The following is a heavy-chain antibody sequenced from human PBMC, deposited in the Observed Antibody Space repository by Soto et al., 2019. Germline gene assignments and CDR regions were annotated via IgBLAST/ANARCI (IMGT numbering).Heavy chain of an antibody. Sequence: SETLSLTCSVPGGSISGSYWSWIRQSPGKGLEWLGYVYYTGSTNYSPSLRSRVSISVDTSKNEFSLRLSSVTAADTAVYFCARSVAVPGAHIDYWGQGTQVTVSS. V-gene: IGHV4-59*01. D-gene: IGHD6-19*01. CDR3: ARSVAVPGAHIDY. CDR1: GGSISGSY. J-gene: IGHJ4*02. CDR2: VYYTGST.